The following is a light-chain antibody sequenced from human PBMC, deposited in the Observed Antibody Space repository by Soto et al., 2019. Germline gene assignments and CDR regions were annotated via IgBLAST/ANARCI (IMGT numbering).Light chain of an antibody. Sequence: EVVGRQTSPTPSSSHGARATLSCRASLSVSSYLAWYQQKPCQAPRLLIYDASKRATGIPARFSGSGSGTDFTLTISSLEPEDFAVYYCQQRSNCPPITFGQGTRLAIK. CDR2: DAS. V-gene: IGKV3-11*01. CDR3: QQRSNCPPIT. CDR1: LSVSSY. J-gene: IGKJ5*01.